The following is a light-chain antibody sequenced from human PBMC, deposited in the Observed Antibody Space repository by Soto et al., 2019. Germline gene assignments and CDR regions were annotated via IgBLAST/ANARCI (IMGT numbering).Light chain of an antibody. J-gene: IGKJ4*01. CDR2: DAS. V-gene: IGKV3-11*01. CDR3: QQRSNLPPRLT. Sequence: EIVLTQSPATLSLSPGERATLSCRASQSVSSYLAWYQQKPGQAPRLLIYDASNRATGIPARFSGSGSGTDFTLTISSLEPEDFAVYYCQQRSNLPPRLTVGGGTKVEIK. CDR1: QSVSSY.